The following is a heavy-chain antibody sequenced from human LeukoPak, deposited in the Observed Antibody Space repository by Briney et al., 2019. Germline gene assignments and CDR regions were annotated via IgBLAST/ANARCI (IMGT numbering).Heavy chain of an antibody. CDR3: ARAGGSSSWYTDY. V-gene: IGHV4-59*12. CDR1: GGSISSYY. J-gene: IGHJ4*02. D-gene: IGHD6-13*01. Sequence: TSETLSLTCTVSGGSISSYYWSWIRQPPGKGLEWIGYIYYSGSTNYNPSLKSRVTISVDTSKNQFSLKLSSVTAADTAVYYCARAGGSSSWYTDYWGQGTLVTVSS. CDR2: IYYSGST.